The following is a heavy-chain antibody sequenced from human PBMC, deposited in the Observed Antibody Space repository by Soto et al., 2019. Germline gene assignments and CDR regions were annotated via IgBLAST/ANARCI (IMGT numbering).Heavy chain of an antibody. J-gene: IGHJ4*02. V-gene: IGHV1-2*02. D-gene: IGHD1-1*01. Sequence: AAVKVSCKASGYSFTKYHMHWVRQAPGQGLEWMGWINPGSGVTNQAQKFQGRVTMTRDTSITTTYMELNSLTSDDTAVYYCARVAGHKNARFDTWGQGALVTVSS. CDR1: GYSFTKYH. CDR3: ARVAGHKNARFDT. CDR2: INPGSGVT.